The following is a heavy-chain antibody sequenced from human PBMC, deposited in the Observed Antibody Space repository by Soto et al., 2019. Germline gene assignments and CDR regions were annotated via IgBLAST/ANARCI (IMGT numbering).Heavy chain of an antibody. CDR1: GDSMTRYY. CDR2: ISSTGNT. D-gene: IGHD3-16*01. Sequence: QVQLQESGPGLVKPSETLSLTCIVSGDSMTRYYWSWIRQPPGKGLEWIGFISSTGNTNYNPSLKSRFSISVDTSKNHFSLRLTSVTAADTAIYYCARTFPYDLVRFDYWGQGALVTVSS. V-gene: IGHV4-59*01. CDR3: ARTFPYDLVRFDY. J-gene: IGHJ4*02.